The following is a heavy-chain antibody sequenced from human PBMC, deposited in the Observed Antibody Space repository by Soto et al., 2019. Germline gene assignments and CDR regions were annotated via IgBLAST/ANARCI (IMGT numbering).Heavy chain of an antibody. Sequence: QVQLQESGPGLVKPSQTLSLTCTVSGGSISSGDYYWSWIRQPPGKGLEWIGYIYYSGSTYYNPSRKSGVAITXDTSKNQFSLKLSSVTAADTAVYYCARASPVVTDVWGQGTTVTVSS. D-gene: IGHD5-18*01. CDR1: GGSISSGDYY. CDR2: IYYSGST. CDR3: ARASPVVTDV. J-gene: IGHJ6*02. V-gene: IGHV4-30-4*01.